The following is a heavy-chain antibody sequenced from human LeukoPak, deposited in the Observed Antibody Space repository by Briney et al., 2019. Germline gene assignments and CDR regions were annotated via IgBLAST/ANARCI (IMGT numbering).Heavy chain of an antibody. Sequence: PGGSLRLSCAASGFTFSNYGMHWVRQAPGEGLEWVAVISYDGSNKYYTDSVKGRFTISRDNSKNTLYLQMNSLRAEDTAVYYCAKDRTAGYDGLVDYWGQGTLVTVSS. CDR3: AKDRTAGYDGLVDY. J-gene: IGHJ4*02. V-gene: IGHV3-30*18. CDR2: ISYDGSNK. CDR1: GFTFSNYG. D-gene: IGHD5-12*01.